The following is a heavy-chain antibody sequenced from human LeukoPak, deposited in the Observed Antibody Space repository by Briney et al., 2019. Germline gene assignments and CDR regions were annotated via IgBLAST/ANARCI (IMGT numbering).Heavy chain of an antibody. J-gene: IGHJ6*02. CDR1: GFAFSSYG. D-gene: IGHD3-10*01. CDR2: ISYDGSNK. Sequence: PGGSLRLSCAASGFAFSSYGMHWDRQAPGKGLEWVAVISYDGSNKYYADSVKGRFTISRDNSRNTLYLQMNSLRAEDTAVYYCAKAHRLWFGSRSDYFYGMDVWGQGTTATVSS. V-gene: IGHV3-30*18. CDR3: AKAHRLWFGSRSDYFYGMDV.